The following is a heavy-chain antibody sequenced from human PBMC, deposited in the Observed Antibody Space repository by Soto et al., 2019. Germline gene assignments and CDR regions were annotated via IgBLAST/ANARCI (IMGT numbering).Heavy chain of an antibody. Sequence: QVQLVQSGAEVKKPGASVKVSCKASGYTFTRYGISWVRQAPGQGFEWMGWFSAYKGNTNYARKHQGRVTLTTDTSTGTAYMELRSLRSDDTAVYYCARDQAGRVGAWGKGTLVTVSS. CDR3: ARDQAGRVGA. CDR1: GYTFTRYG. CDR2: FSAYKGNT. J-gene: IGHJ5*02. V-gene: IGHV1-18*01. D-gene: IGHD1-26*01.